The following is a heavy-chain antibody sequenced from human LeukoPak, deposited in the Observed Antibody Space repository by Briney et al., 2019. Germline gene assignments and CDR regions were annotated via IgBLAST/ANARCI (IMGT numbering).Heavy chain of an antibody. V-gene: IGHV3-23*01. CDR1: GFTFRTYV. J-gene: IGHJ5*02. Sequence: SGGSLRLSCAVSGFTFRTYVMSWVRQAPGMGLEWVSTISGGGGKTYYSDAVKGRVTISRDNSNNTVYLKMNSLRAEDTAVYYCARDVGYSYESWGQGTLVTVSS. D-gene: IGHD5-18*01. CDR3: ARDVGYSYES. CDR2: ISGGGGKT.